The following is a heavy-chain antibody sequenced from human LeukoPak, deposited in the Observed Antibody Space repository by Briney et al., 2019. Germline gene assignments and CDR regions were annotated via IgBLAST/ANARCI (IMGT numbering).Heavy chain of an antibody. V-gene: IGHV4-39*01. CDR3: ARRGDSYAVFDY. Sequence: PSETLSLTCTVSGGSVSSNSYYWAWIRQPPGKGLEWIGSIYYRGSTYYNPSLKSRVTISVDTSKNQFSLKLSSVTAADTAVYYCARRGDSYAVFDYWGQGTLVTVSS. J-gene: IGHJ4*02. CDR1: GGSVSSNSYY. D-gene: IGHD5-18*01. CDR2: IYYRGST.